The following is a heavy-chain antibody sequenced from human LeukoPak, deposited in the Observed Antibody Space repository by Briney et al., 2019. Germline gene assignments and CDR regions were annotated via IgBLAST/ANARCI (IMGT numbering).Heavy chain of an antibody. CDR1: GGSISSYY. Sequence: PSETLSLACTVSGGSISSYYWSWIRQPPGKGLEWIGRIYTSGSTNYNPSLKSRVTLSVDTSKNQFSLKLSSVTAADTAVYYCARDPGISPFDYWGQGTLVTVSS. CDR3: ARDPGISPFDY. V-gene: IGHV4-4*07. D-gene: IGHD2-15*01. J-gene: IGHJ4*02. CDR2: IYTSGST.